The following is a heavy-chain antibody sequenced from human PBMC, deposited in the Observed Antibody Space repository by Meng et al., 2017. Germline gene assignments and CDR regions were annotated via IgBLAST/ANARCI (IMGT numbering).Heavy chain of an antibody. CDR1: AVTCTTQA. J-gene: IGHJ4*02. D-gene: IGHD7-27*01. CDR2: NIPIFGTA. CDR3: ASNDGTGDRTGGDY. Sequence: QPGAEGNNPWHSGKIPCKTAAVTCTTQAITWVQQAPGQWLEWTGGNIPIFGTANYAQKCQGRVTITADEATSTAYMEMSSLRAEDTAVYYCASNDGTGDRTGGDYWGQGTLVTVSA. V-gene: IGHV1-69*01.